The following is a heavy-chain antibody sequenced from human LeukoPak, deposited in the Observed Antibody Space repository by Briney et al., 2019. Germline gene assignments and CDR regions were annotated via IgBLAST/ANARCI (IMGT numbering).Heavy chain of an antibody. CDR1: GFTFSSYA. CDR2: ISSNGGST. V-gene: IGHV3-64*01. CDR3: AKDYGNNDY. J-gene: IGHJ4*02. Sequence: GGSLRLSCAASGFTFSSYAMHWVRQAPGKGLEYVSAISSNGGSTYYANSVKGRFTISRDNAKNTLFLQMNSLRAEDTAVYYCAKDYGNNDYWGQGTLVTVSS. D-gene: IGHD4-17*01.